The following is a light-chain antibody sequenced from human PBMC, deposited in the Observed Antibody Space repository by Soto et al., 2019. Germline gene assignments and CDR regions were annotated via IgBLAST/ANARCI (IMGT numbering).Light chain of an antibody. CDR1: SSDVGGYKF. Sequence: QSALTQPASVSGSPGQSITISCTGTSSDVGGYKFVSWYQQHPGKAPKLIIYEVNNRPSGVSNRLSGSKSGNTASLTISGLQAEDEADYYCSSYTRSSSVVFGGGTKLTVL. CDR3: SSYTRSSSVV. V-gene: IGLV2-14*01. J-gene: IGLJ2*01. CDR2: EVN.